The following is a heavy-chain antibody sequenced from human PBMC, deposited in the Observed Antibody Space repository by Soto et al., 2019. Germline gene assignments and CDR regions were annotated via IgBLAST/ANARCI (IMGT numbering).Heavy chain of an antibody. D-gene: IGHD1-7*01. CDR3: ARRDPGTSVDY. CDR1: GGSFTSNNL. Sequence: QVQLQESGPGLVKPSGTLSLTCAVSGGSFTSNNLWSWVRQPPGQGLERIGEIYRTGSTNYKPSLKSRVTISLDKSANQFSLKVTSLPAADTAVYYCARRDPGTSVDYWGQGTLVTVS. CDR2: IYRTGST. V-gene: IGHV4-4*02. J-gene: IGHJ4*02.